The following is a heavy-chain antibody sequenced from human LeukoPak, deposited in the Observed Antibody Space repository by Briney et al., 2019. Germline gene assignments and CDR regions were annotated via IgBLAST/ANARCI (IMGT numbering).Heavy chain of an antibody. D-gene: IGHD3-10*01. CDR1: VDTSSTYY. J-gene: IGHJ4*02. CDR3: ARAEMVVRGVIILKSPDY. CDR2: STPSGGSI. Sequence: GASVRSSCATSVDTSSTYYMYSGRHAPVDRLLCIGISTPSGGSISYAQKFKGRVTMTRDTSTSTVYMELSSLRSEDTAVYYCARAEMVVRGVIILKSPDYWGQGTLVTVSS. V-gene: IGHV1-46*01.